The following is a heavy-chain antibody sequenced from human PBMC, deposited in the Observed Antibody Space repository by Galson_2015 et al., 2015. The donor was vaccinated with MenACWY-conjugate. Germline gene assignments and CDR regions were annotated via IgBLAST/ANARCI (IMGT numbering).Heavy chain of an antibody. Sequence: CAISGDSVSSNSAAWNWIRQSPSRGLEWLGRTYYKSKWYHDYAASVRSRVTINPDTSKNLITLQLSSLTPEDAAVYYCAQEALYSGSWYPIEYWGQGTRVTVSS. V-gene: IGHV6-1*01. J-gene: IGHJ4*02. CDR3: AQEALYSGSWYPIEY. CDR2: TYYKSKWYH. CDR1: GDSVSSNSAA. D-gene: IGHD6-13*01.